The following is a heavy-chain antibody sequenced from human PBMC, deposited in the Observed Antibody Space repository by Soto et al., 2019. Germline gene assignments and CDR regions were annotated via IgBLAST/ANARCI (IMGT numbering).Heavy chain of an antibody. J-gene: IGHJ3*02. V-gene: IGHV3-21*01. CDR1: GFTFSSYS. D-gene: IGHD2-2*01. CDR2: ISSSSSYI. CDR3: ARGYCSSTSCETPDAFDI. Sequence: GGSLRLSCAASGFTFSSYSMNWVRQAPGKGLEWVSSISSSSSYIYYADSVKGRFTISRDNAKNSLYLQMNSLRAEDTAVYYCARGYCSSTSCETPDAFDIWGQGTMVTVSS.